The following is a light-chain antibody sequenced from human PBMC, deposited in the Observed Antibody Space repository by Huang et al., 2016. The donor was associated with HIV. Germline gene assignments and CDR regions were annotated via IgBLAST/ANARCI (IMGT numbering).Light chain of an antibody. CDR2: DAS. Sequence: DIQMTQSPSSLSASLRDRVTITCQASQNINNALNWYPKIPGKAPELLIYDASNLETGVPSRFSGSGSGTDFTFTISSLQPEDFATYYCQQYDNLLTFGQGTKLEIK. V-gene: IGKV1-33*01. CDR3: QQYDNLLT. CDR1: QNINNA. J-gene: IGKJ2*01.